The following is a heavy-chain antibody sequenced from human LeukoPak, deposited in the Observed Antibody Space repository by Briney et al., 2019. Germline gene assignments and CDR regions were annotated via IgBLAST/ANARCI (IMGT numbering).Heavy chain of an antibody. CDR1: GFTFSSYA. J-gene: IGHJ4*02. D-gene: IGHD3-16*01. CDR3: ARTYLGRLGETRYYFDY. CDR2: ISGSGGST. V-gene: IGHV3-23*01. Sequence: GGSLRLSCAASGFTFSSYAMSWVRQAPGKGLEWVSAISGSGGSTYYADSVKGRFTISRDNSKNTLYLQMNSLRAEDTAVYYCARTYLGRLGETRYYFDYWGQGTLVTVSS.